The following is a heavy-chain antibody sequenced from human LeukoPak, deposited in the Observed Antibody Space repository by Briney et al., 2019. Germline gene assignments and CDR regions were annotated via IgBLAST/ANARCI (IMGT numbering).Heavy chain of an antibody. CDR2: INPSSGIS. CDR1: GYTFTSYH. CDR3: ARAQLWFGELFSAWFDP. J-gene: IGHJ5*02. Sequence: ASVKVSCKASGYTFTSYHMHWVRRAPGQGLGWMGIINPSSGISTYAQKFQGRVTMTRDTSTSTVYMELSSLKSEDTAVYYCARAQLWFGELFSAWFDPWGQGSLVTVSS. D-gene: IGHD3-10*01. V-gene: IGHV1-46*01.